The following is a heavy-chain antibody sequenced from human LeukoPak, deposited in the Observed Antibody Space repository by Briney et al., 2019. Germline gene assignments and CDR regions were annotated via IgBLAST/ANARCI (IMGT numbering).Heavy chain of an antibody. CDR1: GVSLSTSGVG. J-gene: IGHJ4*02. CDR2: IYWDDDK. V-gene: IGHV2-5*02. CDR3: AHLEAVRGVTTAPTFDY. Sequence: SGPTLVKPTQTLTLPCTFSGVSLSTSGVGVGWIRQPPGKALEWLALIYWDDDKRYSPSLKSRLTITKDTSKNQVVLTMTNMDPVDTATYYCAHLEAVRGVTTAPTFDYWGQGTLVTVSS. D-gene: IGHD3-10*01.